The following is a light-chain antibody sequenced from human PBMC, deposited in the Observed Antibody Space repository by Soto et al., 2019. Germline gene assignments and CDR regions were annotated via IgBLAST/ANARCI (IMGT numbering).Light chain of an antibody. V-gene: IGLV1-40*01. CDR1: NSNIGADYG. CDR3: QSYDSNLVGLV. Sequence: QSVLTQPPSVSGAPGQRVTISCTGTNSNIGADYGVQWYQQFPGTAPKLLIYGNNNRPSGVSDRFSGSKSATSASLAITGLQPGDESDYECQSYDSNLVGLVFGAGTQLTVL. CDR2: GNN. J-gene: IGLJ3*02.